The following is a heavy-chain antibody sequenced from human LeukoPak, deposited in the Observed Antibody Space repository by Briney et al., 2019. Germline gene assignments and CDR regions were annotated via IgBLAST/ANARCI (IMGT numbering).Heavy chain of an antibody. CDR2: IRSKADNYAT. Sequence: PGGSLKLSCAASGLTLSGSPMHWVRQTSGKGLEWVGRIRSKADNYATAYSASVKGRVNISRDDSKNTAYLQMNSLKSEDTALYYCAGGVYGDFDNWGQGALVTVS. CDR1: GLTLSGSP. J-gene: IGHJ4*02. V-gene: IGHV3-73*01. D-gene: IGHD4-17*01. CDR3: AGGVYGDFDN.